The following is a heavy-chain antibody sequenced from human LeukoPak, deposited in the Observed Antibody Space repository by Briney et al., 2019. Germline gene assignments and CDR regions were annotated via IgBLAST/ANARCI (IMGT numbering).Heavy chain of an antibody. V-gene: IGHV4-39*01. CDR2: IYYSGST. CDR3: ASLRLGCSSTSCRFGGMDA. Sequence: SSETLSLTCTVSGGSISSSSYYWGWIRQPPGKGLEWIGSIYYSGSTYYNPSLKSRVTISVDTSKNQFSLKLSSVTAADTAVYYCASLRLGCSSTSCRFGGMDAWGQGTTVTVSS. CDR1: GGSISSSSYY. D-gene: IGHD2-2*01. J-gene: IGHJ6*02.